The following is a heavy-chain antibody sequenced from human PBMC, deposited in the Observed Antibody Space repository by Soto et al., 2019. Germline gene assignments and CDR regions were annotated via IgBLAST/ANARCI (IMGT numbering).Heavy chain of an antibody. D-gene: IGHD2-15*01. CDR2: IIPISGTT. V-gene: IGHV1-69*01. Sequence: QVQLVQSGAEVKKPGSSVKVSCKASGGTFSTHAIIWVRQAPGHGLEWMGGIIPISGTTYYTQKFQGRVTITADEPTSTAFMELSGLKSDDTAVFYCARGYCSGGNCYSGMDVWGQGTMVTVSS. CDR1: GGTFSTHA. CDR3: ARGYCSGGNCYSGMDV. J-gene: IGHJ6*02.